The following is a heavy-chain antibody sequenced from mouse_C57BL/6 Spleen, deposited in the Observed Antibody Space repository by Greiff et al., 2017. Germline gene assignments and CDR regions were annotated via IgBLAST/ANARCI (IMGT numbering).Heavy chain of an antibody. Sequence: QVQLQQPGAELVRPGTSVKLSCKASGYTFTSYWMHWVKQRPGQGLEWIGVIDPSDSYTNYNQKFKGKATLTVDTSSSTAYMQLSSLTSEDSAVYYCARPATVAPALDDWGQGTSVTVSS. CDR3: ARPATVAPALDD. D-gene: IGHD1-1*01. CDR2: IDPSDSYT. V-gene: IGHV1-59*01. J-gene: IGHJ4*01. CDR1: GYTFTSYW.